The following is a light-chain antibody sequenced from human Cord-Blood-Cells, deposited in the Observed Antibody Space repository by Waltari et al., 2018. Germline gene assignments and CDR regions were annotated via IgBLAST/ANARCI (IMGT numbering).Light chain of an antibody. CDR3: SSRDSSGNHYV. J-gene: IGLJ1*01. CDR1: SLRSYY. Sequence: SSELTQDPAVSVALGQTVRITCQGDSLRSYYASWYQQTPGQAPVLVIYGKHNRPSGIPDRFSGSSSGNTASLTITGAQAEDEADYYCSSRDSSGNHYVFGTGTKVTVL. V-gene: IGLV3-19*01. CDR2: GKH.